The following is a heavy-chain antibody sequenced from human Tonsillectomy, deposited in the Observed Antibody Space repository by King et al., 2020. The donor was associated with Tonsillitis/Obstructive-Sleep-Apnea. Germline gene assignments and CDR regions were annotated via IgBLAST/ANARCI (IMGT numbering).Heavy chain of an antibody. CDR1: GFTFTNSA. D-gene: IGHD2-15*01. Sequence: QLVQSGPEVKKPGSSVKVYCKASGFTFTNSAVQWVRQARGQRLEWVGWIVVGSGNTNYAQKFQERVTNTRYMFTSTAYMELSSLRSEDTAVYYCAAGLVVAATPYWYFDLWGRGTLVTASP. V-gene: IGHV1-58*01. J-gene: IGHJ2*01. CDR2: IVVGSGNT. CDR3: AAGLVVAATPYWYFDL.